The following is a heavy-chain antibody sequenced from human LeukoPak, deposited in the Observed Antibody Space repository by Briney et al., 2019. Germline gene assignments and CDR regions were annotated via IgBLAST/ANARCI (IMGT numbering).Heavy chain of an antibody. CDR1: GFTVSSNY. D-gene: IGHD3-3*01. CDR3: AKDLTIFGVVRGDAFDI. V-gene: IGHV3-53*05. Sequence: GGSLRLSCAASGFTVSSNYMSWVRQAPGKGLEWVSIIYSGGSTYYADSVKGRFTISRDNSKNTLYLQMNSLRAEDTAVYYCAKDLTIFGVVRGDAFDIWGQGTMVTVSS. CDR2: IYSGGST. J-gene: IGHJ3*02.